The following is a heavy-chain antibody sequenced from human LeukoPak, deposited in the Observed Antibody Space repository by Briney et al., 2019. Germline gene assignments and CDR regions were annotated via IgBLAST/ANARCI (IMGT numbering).Heavy chain of an antibody. D-gene: IGHD6-13*01. CDR3: ARGGDSSSWDVNWFDP. CDR1: GGSISRSGYY. J-gene: IGHJ5*02. V-gene: IGHV4-39*07. CDR2: IYYSGST. Sequence: PSETLSLTCTVSGGSISRSGYYWGWIRQPPGKGLEWIGSIYYSGSTYYNPSLKSRVTIRVDMSKNQFSLKLTSVTAADTAVYYCARGGDSSSWDVNWFDPWGQGTLVTVSS.